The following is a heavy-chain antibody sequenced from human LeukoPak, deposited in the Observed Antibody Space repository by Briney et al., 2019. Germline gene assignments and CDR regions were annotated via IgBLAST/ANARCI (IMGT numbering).Heavy chain of an antibody. Sequence: GGSLRLSCAVSGFTPSNFWMSWVRQAPGRGLEWVANIHPEGNEKYHVESVKGRFTISRDNAKNSLFLQMNGLRVEDTAVYYCARIDCPSTGCSHRGIDYWGQGTLVTVSS. CDR1: GFTPSNFW. D-gene: IGHD2-2*01. CDR2: IHPEGNEK. J-gene: IGHJ4*02. CDR3: ARIDCPSTGCSHRGIDY. V-gene: IGHV3-7*01.